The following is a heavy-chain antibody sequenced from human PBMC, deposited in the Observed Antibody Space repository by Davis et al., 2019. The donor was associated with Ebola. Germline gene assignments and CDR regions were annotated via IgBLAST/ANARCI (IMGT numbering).Heavy chain of an antibody. CDR3: ARDRRDSSSWYLFDY. V-gene: IGHV4-59*01. CDR1: GGSISSYY. J-gene: IGHJ4*02. D-gene: IGHD6-13*01. CDR2: IYYSGST. Sequence: PSETLSLTCTVSGGSISSYYWSWIRQPPGKGLEWIGYIYYSGSTNYNPSLKSRVTISVDTSKNQFSLKLSSVTAADTAVYYCARDRRDSSSWYLFDYWGQGTPVTVSS.